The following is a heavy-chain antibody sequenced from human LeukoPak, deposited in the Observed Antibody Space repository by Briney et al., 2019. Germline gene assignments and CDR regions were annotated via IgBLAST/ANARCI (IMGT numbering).Heavy chain of an antibody. V-gene: IGHV3-48*04. D-gene: IGHD1-26*01. CDR3: ARDPYSGSYGADYYYYMDV. CDR2: ISSSGSTI. CDR1: GFTFSSYS. J-gene: IGHJ6*03. Sequence: PGGSLRLSCAASGFTFSSYSMNWVRQAPGKGLEWVSYISSSGSTIYYADSVKGRFTISRDNAKSSLYLQMNSLRAEDTAVYYCARDPYSGSYGADYYYYMDVWGKGTTVTISS.